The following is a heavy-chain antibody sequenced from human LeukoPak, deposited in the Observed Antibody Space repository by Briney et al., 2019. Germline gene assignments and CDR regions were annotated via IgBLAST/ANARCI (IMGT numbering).Heavy chain of an antibody. J-gene: IGHJ4*02. V-gene: IGHV3-74*01. Sequence: GALRLSCAASGFTFSSYWVHWVRQAPGKGLEWVSRIKTDGSITNYADSVKGRFTISRDNAKNTLYLQMDSLRDEDTAVYYCARAGTYKFEYWGQGTLVTVSS. CDR2: IKTDGSIT. CDR1: GFTFSSYW. CDR3: ARAGTYKFEY. D-gene: IGHD3-10*01.